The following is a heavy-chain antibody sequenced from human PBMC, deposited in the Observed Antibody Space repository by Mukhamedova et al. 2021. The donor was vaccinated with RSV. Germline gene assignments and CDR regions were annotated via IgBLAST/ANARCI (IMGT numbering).Heavy chain of an antibody. V-gene: IGHV4-38-2*02. J-gene: IGHJ5*02. CDR2: IYHSGNT. D-gene: IGHD2-2*01. CDR3: ARVVVCSSSSCYLRRIDP. CDR1: SSGYY. Sequence: SSGYYWGWIRQPPGKGLAWIGSIYHSGNTYYNPSLKSRVTISVDTSKNQFSLKLSSVTAADTAVYYCARVVVCSSSSCYLRRIDPWGQGTLVTVSS.